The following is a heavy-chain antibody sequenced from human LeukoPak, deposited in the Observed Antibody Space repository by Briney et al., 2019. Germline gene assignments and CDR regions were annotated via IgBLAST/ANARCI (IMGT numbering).Heavy chain of an antibody. CDR1: GFIFTNYF. Sequence: PGGSLRLSCAASGFIFTNYFMSWVRQAPGKGLEWVASIKHDGSEKYYVDSVRGRFTISRDNTMNSLYLQMNSLRTEDTAVYYCARRTYYYGMDVWGQGTTVTVSS. V-gene: IGHV3-7*01. CDR2: IKHDGSEK. CDR3: ARRTYYYGMDV. J-gene: IGHJ6*02.